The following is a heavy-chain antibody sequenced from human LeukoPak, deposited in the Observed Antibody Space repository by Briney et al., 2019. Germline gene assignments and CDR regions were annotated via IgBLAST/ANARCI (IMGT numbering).Heavy chain of an antibody. CDR2: IYTSGST. V-gene: IGHV4-4*07. CDR3: ARASGYSGYDWVYYFDY. CDR1: GGSISSYY. Sequence: SETLSLTCTVSGGSISSYYWSWFRQPAGKGLEWIGRIYTSGSTNYNPSLKSRVTMSVDTSKNQFSLKLSSVTAADTAVYYCARASGYSGYDWVYYFDYWGQGTLVTVSS. D-gene: IGHD5-12*01. J-gene: IGHJ4*01.